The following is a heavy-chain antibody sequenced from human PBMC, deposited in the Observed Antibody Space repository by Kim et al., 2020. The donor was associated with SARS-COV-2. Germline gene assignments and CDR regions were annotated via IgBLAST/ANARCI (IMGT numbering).Heavy chain of an antibody. CDR3: AGAVKTVIGFDHYGLDF. Sequence: GGSLRLSCAASGFTVSSNYMSWVRQAPGKGLEWVSVICSGGSTYYAASVKGRFTISSDNSTNTLYLQMNNRRAEDTAVFYCAGAVKTVIGFDHYGLDFWG. D-gene: IGHD3-22*01. J-gene: IGHJ6*01. CDR2: ICSGGST. V-gene: IGHV3-53*01. CDR1: GFTVSSNY.